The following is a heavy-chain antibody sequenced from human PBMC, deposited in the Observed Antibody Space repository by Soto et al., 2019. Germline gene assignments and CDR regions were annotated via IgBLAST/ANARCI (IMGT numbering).Heavy chain of an antibody. D-gene: IGHD2-15*01. CDR2: INGSGSNT. CDR3: AKDGVRYCSGGSCYRIHQYNWFDP. J-gene: IGHJ5*02. CDR1: GVTCSSHW. V-gene: IGHV3-23*01. Sequence: PVRSLRLCCAAAGVTCSSHWMSWVRQAKGKGLEWVANINGSGSNTYYADSVKGRFTISRDNSKNTLYLQMNSLRAEDTAVYYCAKDGVRYCSGGSCYRIHQYNWFDPWGQGTLVTVSS.